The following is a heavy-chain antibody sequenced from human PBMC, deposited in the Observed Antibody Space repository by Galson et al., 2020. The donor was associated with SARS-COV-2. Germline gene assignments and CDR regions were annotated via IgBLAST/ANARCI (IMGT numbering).Heavy chain of an antibody. Sequence: SETLSLTCTVSGGSISSYYWSWIRQPPGKGLEWIGYIYYSGSTNYNPSLKSRVTISVDTSKNQFSLKLSSVTAADTAVYYCARQIYGSGSYYTDDNWFDPWGQGTLVTVSS. D-gene: IGHD3-10*01. CDR3: ARQIYGSGSYYTDDNWFDP. J-gene: IGHJ5*02. CDR2: IYYSGST. V-gene: IGHV4-59*08. CDR1: GGSISSYY.